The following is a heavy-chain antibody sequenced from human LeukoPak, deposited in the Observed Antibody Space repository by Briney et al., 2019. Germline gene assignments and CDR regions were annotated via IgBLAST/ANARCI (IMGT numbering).Heavy chain of an antibody. CDR2: IYYSGST. Sequence: SETLSLTCTVSGGSISSSSYYWGWIRQPPGKGLEWIGSIYYSGSTYYNPSLKSRVTISVDTSKNQFSLKLSSVTAADTAVYYCARGLRLLWFGEYDYYYYYYMDVWGKGTTVTISS. J-gene: IGHJ6*03. CDR3: ARGLRLLWFGEYDYYYYYYMDV. V-gene: IGHV4-39*07. D-gene: IGHD3-10*01. CDR1: GGSISSSSYY.